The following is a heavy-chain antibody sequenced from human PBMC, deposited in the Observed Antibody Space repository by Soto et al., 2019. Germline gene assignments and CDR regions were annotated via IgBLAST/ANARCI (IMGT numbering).Heavy chain of an antibody. D-gene: IGHD2-2*01. CDR2: IIPIFGTA. J-gene: IGHJ6*02. CDR1: GGTFSSYA. V-gene: IGHV1-69*01. CDR3: ASHGLGYCSSTSCLRGYYYGMDV. Sequence: QVQLVQSGAEVKKPGSSVNVSCKASGGTFSSYAISWVRQAPGQGLEWMGGIIPIFGTANYAQKFQGRVTITADESTSTAYMELSSLRSEDTAVYYCASHGLGYCSSTSCLRGYYYGMDVWGQGTTVTVSS.